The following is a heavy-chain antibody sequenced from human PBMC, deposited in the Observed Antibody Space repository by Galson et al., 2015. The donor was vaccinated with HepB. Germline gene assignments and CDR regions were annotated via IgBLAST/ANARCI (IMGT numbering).Heavy chain of an antibody. J-gene: IGHJ4*02. CDR3: ARGGGSYNL. CDR1: GFTFSSSA. Sequence: SLRLSCAASGFTFSSSAMNWVRQAPGKGLEWVSSISSGSTSISYGDSMKGRFTISRDNAKNSVYLQMNSLRVEGTAVYYCARGGGSYNLWGQGTLVTVSS. CDR2: ISSGSTSI. D-gene: IGHD2-15*01. V-gene: IGHV3-21*01.